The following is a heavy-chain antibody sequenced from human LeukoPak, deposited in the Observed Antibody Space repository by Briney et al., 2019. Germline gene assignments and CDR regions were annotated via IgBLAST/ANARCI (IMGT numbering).Heavy chain of an antibody. J-gene: IGHJ4*02. Sequence: SETLSLTCTVSGGSISSYHWSWIRQPPGKGLEWIGYIYYSGSTNYNPSLKSRVTISVDTSKNQFSLKLSSVTAADTAVYYCARERDGSGSYIYWGQGTLVTVSS. CDR3: ARERDGSGSYIY. CDR1: GGSISSYH. D-gene: IGHD1-26*01. CDR2: IYYSGST. V-gene: IGHV4-59*01.